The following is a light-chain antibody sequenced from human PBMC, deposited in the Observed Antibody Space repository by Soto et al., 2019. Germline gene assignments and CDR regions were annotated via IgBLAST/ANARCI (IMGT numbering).Light chain of an antibody. J-gene: IGKJ5*01. Sequence: EIAVTQSTGTLSVSPEERATLSCMAGQGVTTNFAWYQQKSGQSPRLLIYDVSIRATGVPARLSGTGYETDLTITISGMQSEDSEVYFCQQYNNSPFSFGQGTRLEI. CDR3: QQYNNSPFS. CDR2: DVS. CDR1: QGVTTN. V-gene: IGKV3-15*01.